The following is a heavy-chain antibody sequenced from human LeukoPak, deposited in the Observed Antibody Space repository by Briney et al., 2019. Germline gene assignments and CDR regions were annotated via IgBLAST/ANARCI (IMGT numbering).Heavy chain of an antibody. CDR1: GFTFSSYD. CDR2: ISRSGGTT. V-gene: IGHV3-23*01. CDR3: AKRGGTESFYYYYYMDV. J-gene: IGHJ6*03. D-gene: IGHD2-15*01. Sequence: GGSLRLSCAASGFTFSSYDMTWVRQTPGKGLEWVAHISRSGGTTHYADSVKGRFTISRDNSKNTLYLQMNSLRAEDTAEYYCAKRGGTESFYYYYYMDVWGKGTTVTVSS.